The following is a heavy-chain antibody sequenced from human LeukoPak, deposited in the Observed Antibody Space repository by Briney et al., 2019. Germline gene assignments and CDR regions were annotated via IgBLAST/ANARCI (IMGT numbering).Heavy chain of an antibody. CDR1: GYTFTSYG. V-gene: IGHV1-18*01. CDR2: ISAYNCNT. Sequence: ASVTVSCKASGYTFTSYGVSGVRQARGQRLEGMGWISAYNCNTNYEQKLQGRVTMTTDTSTSTAYMELRSLRSDDTAVYYCGRSDFGSLRGITYYYYYGMDVWGQGTTVTVSS. D-gene: IGHD3-3*01. CDR3: GRSDFGSLRGITYYYYYGMDV. J-gene: IGHJ6*02.